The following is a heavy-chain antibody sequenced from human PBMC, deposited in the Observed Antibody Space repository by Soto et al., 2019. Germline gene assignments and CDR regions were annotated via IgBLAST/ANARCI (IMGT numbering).Heavy chain of an antibody. CDR2: ISYDGIDK. Sequence: QVQLVESGGGVVQPGTSLRLSCAASGFTFSSFGIHWVRQAPGKGLEWVAVISYDGIDKNYGGPVKGRFTISRENSKNMVYLQMNSLRIEDTAVYHCAKDLREMATIRPDYWGQGVLVAVSS. CDR3: AKDLREMATIRPDY. CDR1: GFTFSSFG. D-gene: IGHD5-12*01. J-gene: IGHJ4*02. V-gene: IGHV3-30*18.